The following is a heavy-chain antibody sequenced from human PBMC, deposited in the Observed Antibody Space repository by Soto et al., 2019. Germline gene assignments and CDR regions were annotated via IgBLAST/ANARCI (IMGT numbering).Heavy chain of an antibody. CDR2: TYYKSKWYN. Sequence: SLTCAISGDSVSSNSAAWNWIRQSPSRGLEWLGRTYYKSKWYNDYAVSVKSRITINPDTSKNQFSLQLSSVTAEDTAVYYYARRLDYGDYVDDYYYMDVWGKGTTVTVSS. D-gene: IGHD4-17*01. CDR3: ARRLDYGDYVDDYYYMDV. V-gene: IGHV6-1*01. J-gene: IGHJ6*03. CDR1: GDSVSSNSAA.